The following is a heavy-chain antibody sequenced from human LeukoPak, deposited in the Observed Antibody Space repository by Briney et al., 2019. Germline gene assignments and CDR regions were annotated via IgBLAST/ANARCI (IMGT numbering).Heavy chain of an antibody. V-gene: IGHV3-23*01. J-gene: IGHJ3*02. CDR2: FGGGGNT. CDR3: AREPSPHDAFDI. CDR1: GFTFSTYA. Sequence: PGGSLRLSCAASGFTFSTYAMSWVRQAPGTGLEWVSAFGGGGNTYYADSVKGRFTISRDNSKNTLYLQMNSLRAEDTAVYYCAREPSPHDAFDIWGLGTMVTVSS.